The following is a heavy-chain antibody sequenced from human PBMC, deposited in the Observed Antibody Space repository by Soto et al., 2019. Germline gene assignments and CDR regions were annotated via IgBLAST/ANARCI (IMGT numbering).Heavy chain of an antibody. CDR3: ARFSPPRKSYDSNPGWFDP. D-gene: IGHD3-22*01. CDR1: GGSLNSYY. V-gene: IGHV4-59*01. Sequence: SETLSLTCTVSGGSLNSYYWTGIRQSPGKGLEWIGYVSSTGSTNYNPSLKRRVILSLGTSTSEVSLSLTSVTAADAAVYFCARFSPPRKSYDSNPGWFDPWGQGIMVTVS. CDR2: VSSTGST. J-gene: IGHJ5*02.